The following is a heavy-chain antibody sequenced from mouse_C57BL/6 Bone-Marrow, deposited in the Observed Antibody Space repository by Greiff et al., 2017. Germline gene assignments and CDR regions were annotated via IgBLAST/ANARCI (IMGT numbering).Heavy chain of an antibody. CDR2: INPGSGGT. CDR1: GYAFTNYL. CDR3: ARSKNWDSLFAY. J-gene: IGHJ3*01. V-gene: IGHV1-54*01. D-gene: IGHD4-1*01. Sequence: QVQLQQPGAELVRPGTSVKVSCKASGYAFTNYLIEWVKQRPGQGLEWIGVINPGSGGTNYNEKFKGKATLTADKSSSTAYMQLSSLTSEDSAVYFCARSKNWDSLFAYWGQGALVTVSA.